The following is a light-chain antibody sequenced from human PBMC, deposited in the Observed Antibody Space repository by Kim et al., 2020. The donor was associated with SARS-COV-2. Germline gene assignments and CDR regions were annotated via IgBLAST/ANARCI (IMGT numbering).Light chain of an antibody. CDR2: GPS. J-gene: IGKJ4*01. CDR1: QSISNW. V-gene: IGKV1-5*03. Sequence: DIQMTQSPSTLSASVGDRVTITCRASQSISNWLAWYQQKPGKAPKLLIYGPSTLDSGVPSRFSGSGSGTEFTLTISSLQPDDFATYYCQQYDSYSITFGGGTKVDIK. CDR3: QQYDSYSIT.